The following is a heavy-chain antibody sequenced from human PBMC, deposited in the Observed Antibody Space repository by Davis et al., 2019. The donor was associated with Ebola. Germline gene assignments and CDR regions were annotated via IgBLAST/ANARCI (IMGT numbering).Heavy chain of an antibody. D-gene: IGHD3-3*01. V-gene: IGHV3-7*03. J-gene: IGHJ4*02. Sequence: GESLKISCAASGFAFSSFWMTWVRQAPGKGLEWVANMKPDGTEEYYVDSVKGRFTISRDNAKNSVYLQMNSLRAEDTAVYYCAREEGLVLEWLFAEYWGQGTLVTVSS. CDR1: GFAFSSFW. CDR2: MKPDGTEE. CDR3: AREEGLVLEWLFAEY.